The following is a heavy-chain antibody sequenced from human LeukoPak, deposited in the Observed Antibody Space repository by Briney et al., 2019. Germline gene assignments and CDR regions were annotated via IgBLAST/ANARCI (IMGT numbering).Heavy chain of an antibody. D-gene: IGHD3-10*01. CDR3: AKDTRPYGSGSYYLDY. J-gene: IGHJ4*02. CDR1: GFTFSSYA. CDR2: ISGSGGST. Sequence: GGSLRLSCAASGFTFSSYAMSWVRQAPGKGLEWVSAISGSGGSTYYADSVKGRFTISRDNSKNTLYLQMNSLRAEDTAVYYCAKDTRPYGSGSYYLDYWGQGTLVTVSS. V-gene: IGHV3-23*01.